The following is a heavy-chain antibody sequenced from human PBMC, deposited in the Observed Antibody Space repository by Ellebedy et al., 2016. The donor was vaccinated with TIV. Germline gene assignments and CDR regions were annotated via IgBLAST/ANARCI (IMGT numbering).Heavy chain of an antibody. V-gene: IGHV3-30*18. D-gene: IGHD6-6*01. Sequence: GESLKISCSASGFTYNQYGMHWVRQAPGKGLEWVAVISDDGRKDYYSESAKGRFTIARDNSKNTLYLQMNSLRAEDTAVYYCAKDAAAARPTLDFDYWGQGTLVTVSS. CDR2: ISDDGRKD. CDR3: AKDAAAARPTLDFDY. J-gene: IGHJ4*02. CDR1: GFTYNQYG.